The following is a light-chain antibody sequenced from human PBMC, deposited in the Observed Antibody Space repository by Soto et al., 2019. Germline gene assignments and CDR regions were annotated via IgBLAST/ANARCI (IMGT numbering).Light chain of an antibody. CDR3: QQYYDTLRT. V-gene: IGKV4-1*01. CDR2: WAS. Sequence: DIVRTQSPESLAVALGARATINFRSSQSRFFRSNKKNYLAWYQQKPVQPPKLLISWASSRESGVPARFRGSGSGTDFTLTISSLQAEDVALADCQQYYDTLRTFGQGTKVE. CDR1: QSRFFRSNKKNY. J-gene: IGKJ1*01.